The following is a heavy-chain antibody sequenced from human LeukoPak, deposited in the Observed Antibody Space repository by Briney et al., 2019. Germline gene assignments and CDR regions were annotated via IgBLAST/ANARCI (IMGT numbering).Heavy chain of an antibody. CDR1: GGSFSGYY. D-gene: IGHD6-6*01. Sequence: SETLSLTCAVYGGSFSGYYWSWIRQPPGKGLEWIGEINHSGSTNYNPSLKSRVTISVDTSKNQFSLKLSSVTAADTAVYYCARAGRRGAARLYYYYYMDVWGKGTTVTVSS. J-gene: IGHJ6*03. CDR3: ARAGRRGAARLYYYYYMDV. CDR2: INHSGST. V-gene: IGHV4-34*01.